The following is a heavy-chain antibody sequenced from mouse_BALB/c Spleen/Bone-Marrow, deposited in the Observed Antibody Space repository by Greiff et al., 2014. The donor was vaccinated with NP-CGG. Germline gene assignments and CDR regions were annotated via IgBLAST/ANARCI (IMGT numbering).Heavy chain of an antibody. V-gene: IGHV1-69*02. Sequence: QVQLQQSGAELGKPGATVKLSCKASGYTFTSYWMNWVKQRPGRGLEWIGRIDPSDSETHYNQKFKDKATLTVDKSSSTAYIQLSSLTSEDSAVYYCARDLFLFVRCALTSSGQATPVPVSA. CDR1: GYTFTSYW. CDR2: IDPSDSET. CDR3: ARDLFLFVRCALTS. D-gene: IGHD1-1*01. J-gene: IGHJ3*01.